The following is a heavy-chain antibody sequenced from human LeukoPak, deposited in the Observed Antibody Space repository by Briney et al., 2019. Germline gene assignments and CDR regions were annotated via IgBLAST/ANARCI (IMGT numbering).Heavy chain of an antibody. CDR1: GYSISSGYY. D-gene: IGHD6-6*01. CDR3: AREPYSSSFDY. J-gene: IGHJ4*02. V-gene: IGHV4-38-2*02. CDR2: IYHSGSS. Sequence: SETLSLTCTVSGYSISSGYYWGWIRQPPGKGLEWIGSIYHSGSSYYNPSLNSRVTISVDTSKNQFSLKLSSVTAADTAVYYCAREPYSSSFDYWGQGTLVTVSS.